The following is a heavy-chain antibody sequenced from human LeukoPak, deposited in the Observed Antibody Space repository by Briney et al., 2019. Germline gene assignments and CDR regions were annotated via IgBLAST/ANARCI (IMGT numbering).Heavy chain of an antibody. V-gene: IGHV3-23*01. Sequence: GGSLRLSCTASGFTLSAYAMMWVRQAPGKGPEWVSAIRGGGTSEFYADSVKGRFRISRDNSKDTLFLQMNSLRAEDTAVYYSARDPNGDYIGAFDMWGPGTMVTVSS. CDR2: IRGGGTSE. D-gene: IGHD4-17*01. CDR3: ARDPNGDYIGAFDM. J-gene: IGHJ3*02. CDR1: GFTLSAYA.